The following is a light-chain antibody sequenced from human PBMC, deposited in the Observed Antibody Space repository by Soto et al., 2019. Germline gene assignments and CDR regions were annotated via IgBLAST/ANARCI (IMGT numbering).Light chain of an antibody. CDR1: QSVSRH. CDR2: DAS. Sequence: IVLTQSPGTLSLSPGEGATVSCRASQSVSRHLAWYQQKRGQAPRLLIYDASSRASGIPARFSGRVSGTDGTLTISYLETEDGAMYYCQQGGNWPLTFGQGTRLEIK. J-gene: IGKJ5*01. V-gene: IGKV3-11*01. CDR3: QQGGNWPLT.